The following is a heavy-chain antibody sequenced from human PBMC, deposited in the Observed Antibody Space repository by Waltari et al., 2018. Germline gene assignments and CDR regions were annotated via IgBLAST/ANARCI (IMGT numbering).Heavy chain of an antibody. V-gene: IGHV3-72*01. J-gene: IGHJ4*02. CDR3: ARLYCGGDCTGN. CDR2: CRNKANRYTT. Sequence: EVQLVVSGGGLVQPGGSLRLSCAASVFTFSDHYMDWVRQAPGKGLEWIGRCRNKANRYTTEYAASVKGRFTVSRDDSKNSLYLQMNSLKTEDTAVYYCARLYCGGDCTGNWGQGTLVTVSS. CDR1: VFTFSDHY. D-gene: IGHD2-21*02.